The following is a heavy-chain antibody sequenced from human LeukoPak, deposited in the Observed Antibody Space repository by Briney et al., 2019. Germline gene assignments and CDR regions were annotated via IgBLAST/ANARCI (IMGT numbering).Heavy chain of an antibody. V-gene: IGHV1-69*05. CDR1: GGTFSSYA. Sequence: ASVKVSCKASGGTFSSYAISWVRQAPGQGLEWMGGIIPIFGTANYAQKFQGRVTITTDESTSTAYMELSSLRSEDTAVYYCAREQKILGYCSSTSCKGGAFDIWGQGTMVTVSS. CDR3: AREQKILGYCSSTSCKGGAFDI. J-gene: IGHJ3*02. CDR2: IIPIFGTA. D-gene: IGHD2-2*01.